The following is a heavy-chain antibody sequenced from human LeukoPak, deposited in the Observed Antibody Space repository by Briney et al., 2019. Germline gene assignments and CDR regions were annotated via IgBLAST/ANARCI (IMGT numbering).Heavy chain of an antibody. CDR1: GGTFISYA. V-gene: IGHV1-69*10. Sequence: SVTVSFTASGGTFISYAISWVRQAPGQGLEWMGGIIPMLGIANYAQKFQGRVTITADKSTSTAYMELSSLRSEDTAVYYCARTADNYDILTGYYSVLAAFDIWGQGTMVTVSS. CDR2: IIPMLGIA. J-gene: IGHJ3*02. D-gene: IGHD3-9*01. CDR3: ARTADNYDILTGYYSVLAAFDI.